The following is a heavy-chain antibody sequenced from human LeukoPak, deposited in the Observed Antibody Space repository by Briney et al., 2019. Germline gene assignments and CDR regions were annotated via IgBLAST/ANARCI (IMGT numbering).Heavy chain of an antibody. CDR2: IYHSGST. D-gene: IGHD3-10*01. CDR3: ARVVRGEKIDY. CDR1: GDSISSGYY. J-gene: IGHJ4*02. V-gene: IGHV4-38-2*02. Sequence: SETLSLTCTVSGDSISSGYYWGWIRQPPGKGLEWIGSIYHSGSTYYNPSLKSRVTISVDTSKNQFSLKLSSVTAADTAVYYCARVVRGEKIDYWGQGTLVTVSS.